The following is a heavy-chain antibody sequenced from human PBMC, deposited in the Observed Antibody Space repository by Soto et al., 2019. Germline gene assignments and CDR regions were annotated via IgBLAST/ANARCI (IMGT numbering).Heavy chain of an antibody. CDR2: ISSSSSTI. Sequence: GSLRLSCVDSGFSFSSYNMNWVRQAPGKGLEWVSYISSSSSTIYYADSVKGRFTISRDNAKNSLYLQMNSLRDEDTAVYYCARDAPVLRGPMDVWRQGSTVTV. V-gene: IGHV3-48*02. CDR1: GFSFSSYN. D-gene: IGHD3-9*01. CDR3: ARDAPVLRGPMDV. J-gene: IGHJ6*02.